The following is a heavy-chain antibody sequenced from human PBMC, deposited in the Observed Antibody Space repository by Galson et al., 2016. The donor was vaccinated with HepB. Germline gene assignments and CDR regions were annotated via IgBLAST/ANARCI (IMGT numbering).Heavy chain of an antibody. D-gene: IGHD4-17*01. CDR1: GFTFTNYA. J-gene: IGHJ4*02. Sequence: SLRLSCAVSGFTFTNYAMSWVRQAPGKRLEWVSVISASGGGAHYADSVRGRFTISRDNSKKTLFLQMHSLGAEDTAVYYCAKTGTIDRYYFDYWGQGTLVTFSS. V-gene: IGHV3-23*01. CDR3: AKTGTIDRYYFDY. CDR2: ISASGGGA.